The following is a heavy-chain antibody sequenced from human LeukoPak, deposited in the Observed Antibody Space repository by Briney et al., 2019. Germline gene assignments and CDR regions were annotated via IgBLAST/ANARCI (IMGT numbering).Heavy chain of an antibody. J-gene: IGHJ6*03. Sequence: SETLSFTCTVSGGSISTFYWSWIRQPAGKGLEWIGRIFTSGSTNYNPSLKSRVTMSVDTSKNQFSLKLSSVTAADTAVYYCARVRGSSWNSGYYYHYMDVWGKGTTVTISS. V-gene: IGHV4-4*07. D-gene: IGHD6-13*01. CDR3: ARVRGSSWNSGYYYHYMDV. CDR1: GGSISTFY. CDR2: IFTSGST.